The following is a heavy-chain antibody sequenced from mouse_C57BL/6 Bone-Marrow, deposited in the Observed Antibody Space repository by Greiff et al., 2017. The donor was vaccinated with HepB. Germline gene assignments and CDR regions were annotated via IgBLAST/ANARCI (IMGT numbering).Heavy chain of an antibody. CDR2: INPGSGGT. J-gene: IGHJ2*01. D-gene: IGHD1-1*01. CDR1: GYAFTNYL. CDR3: ARGYGSSHFDY. Sequence: VKLMESGAELVRPGTSVKVSCKASGYAFTNYLIEWVKQRPGQGLEWIGVINPGSGGTNYNEKFKGKATLTADKSSSTAYMQLSSLTSEDSAVYFCARGYGSSHFDYWGQGTTLTVSS. V-gene: IGHV1-54*01.